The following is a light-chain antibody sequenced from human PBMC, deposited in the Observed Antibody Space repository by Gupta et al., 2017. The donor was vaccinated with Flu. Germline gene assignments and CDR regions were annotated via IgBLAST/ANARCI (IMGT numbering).Light chain of an antibody. CDR2: AAS. CDR1: QGISSY. V-gene: IGKV1-9*01. Sequence: IQLTHSPSFLSASVGDRVPITCRASQGISSYLAWYQQKPGKAPKLLIYAASTLQSGVPSRFSGSGSGTEFTLTISSLQPEDFATYYCQQLNSYPYSFGQGTKLEIK. CDR3: QQLNSYPYS. J-gene: IGKJ2*03.